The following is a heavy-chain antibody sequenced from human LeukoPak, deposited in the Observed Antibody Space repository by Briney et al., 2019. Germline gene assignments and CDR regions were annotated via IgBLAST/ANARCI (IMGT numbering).Heavy chain of an antibody. V-gene: IGHV1-69*13. CDR3: ARAPLRSHWFDP. Sequence: SVKVSCKASGGTFSSYAISWVRQAPGQGLKWMGGIIPIFGTANYAQKFQGRVTITADESTSTAYMELSSLRSEDTAVYYCARAPLRSHWFDPWGQGTLVTVSS. D-gene: IGHD3-3*01. CDR1: GGTFSSYA. CDR2: IIPIFGTA. J-gene: IGHJ5*02.